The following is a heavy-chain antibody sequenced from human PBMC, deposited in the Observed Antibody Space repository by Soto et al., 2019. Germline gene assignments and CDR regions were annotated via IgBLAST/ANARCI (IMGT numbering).Heavy chain of an antibody. V-gene: IGHV4-31*03. Sequence: QVQLQESGPGLVRPSQTLSLICTVSGGSINSGDSYWNWIRQPPEKGLKWIGYINYRGSTFYNPSLKCRISISVVTSKNQFSLKLSSVTAADTAVYYCARDAPGVAPYWGQGTLVTVSS. CDR3: ARDAPGVAPY. CDR2: INYRGST. J-gene: IGHJ4*02. D-gene: IGHD2-15*01. CDR1: GGSINSGDSY.